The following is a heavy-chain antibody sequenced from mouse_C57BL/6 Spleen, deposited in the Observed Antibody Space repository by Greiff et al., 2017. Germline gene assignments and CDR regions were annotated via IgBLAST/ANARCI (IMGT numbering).Heavy chain of an antibody. CDR1: GFNIKDDY. CDR2: IDPENGDT. J-gene: IGHJ2*01. V-gene: IGHV14-4*01. CDR3: TTPGWYYFDY. D-gene: IGHD1-1*02. Sequence: VQLQQSGAELVRPGASVKLSCTASGFNIKDDYMHWVKQRPEQGLEWIGWIDPENGDTEYASKFQGKATITADTSSNTAYLQLSSLTSEDTSVYYCTTPGWYYFDYWGQGTTLTVSS.